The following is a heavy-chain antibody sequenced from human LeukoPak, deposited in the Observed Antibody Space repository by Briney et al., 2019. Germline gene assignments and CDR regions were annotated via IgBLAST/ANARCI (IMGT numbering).Heavy chain of an antibody. CDR1: GYTFTGYY. Sequence: ASVKVSCKTSGYTFTGYYMHWVRQAPGQGLEWMGRINPNSGDTNYAQKFQGRVTMTRDTSISTAYMELSRLRSDDTAVYYCARFPPLGTAMDLDCWGQGTLVTVSS. J-gene: IGHJ4*02. V-gene: IGHV1-2*06. CDR3: ARFPPLGTAMDLDC. CDR2: INPNSGDT. D-gene: IGHD5-18*01.